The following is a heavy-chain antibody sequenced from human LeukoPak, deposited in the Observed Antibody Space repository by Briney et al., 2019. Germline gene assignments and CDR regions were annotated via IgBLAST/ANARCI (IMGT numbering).Heavy chain of an antibody. CDR1: LYTFTRYG. CDR3: ARQGYSGYDPLDY. J-gene: IGHJ4*02. CDR2: ISAYNGNT. V-gene: IGHV1-18*01. Sequence: ASVNVSCKPSLYTFTRYGISWVRLAPAQGLEWIGCISAYNGNTNYAQKLQGRVTMTTETSTSTAYMELRSLRSDDTAVYYCARQGYSGYDPLDYWGQGTLVTVSS. D-gene: IGHD5-12*01.